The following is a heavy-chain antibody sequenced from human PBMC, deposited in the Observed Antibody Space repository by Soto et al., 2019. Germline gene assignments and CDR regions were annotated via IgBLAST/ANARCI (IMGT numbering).Heavy chain of an antibody. CDR1: GFTLSGYA. V-gene: IGHV3-64*01. D-gene: IGHD6-6*01. CDR2: ISSNGVGT. Sequence: EVQLAESGGGLAQPGGSLRLSCAASGFTLSGYAMDWVRQAPGKGLEYVSGISSNGVGTYYANSVQGRFTISRDNSKNTVYLQMGSLIPEDLAVSYCARRARPYFYHMDVWGKGTTVTVCS. J-gene: IGHJ6*03. CDR3: ARRARPYFYHMDV.